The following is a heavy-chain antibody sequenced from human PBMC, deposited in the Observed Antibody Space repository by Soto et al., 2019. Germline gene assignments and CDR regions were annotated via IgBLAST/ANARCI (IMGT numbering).Heavy chain of an antibody. CDR2: IIPIFGTA. J-gene: IGHJ6*02. D-gene: IGHD3-10*01. CDR3: ARSLPLRGEDYYYYGMDV. V-gene: IGHV1-69*12. CDR1: GGTFSSYA. Sequence: QVQLVQSGAEVKKPGSSVKVSCKASGGTFSSYAISWVRQAPGQGLEWMGGIIPIFGTANYAQKFQGRVTITADESTSTAYMELSSLRSEDTAVYYCARSLPLRGEDYYYYGMDVWGQGTTVTVSS.